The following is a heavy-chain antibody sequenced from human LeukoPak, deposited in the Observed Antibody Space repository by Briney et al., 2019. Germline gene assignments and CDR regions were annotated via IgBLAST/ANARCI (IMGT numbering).Heavy chain of an antibody. Sequence: GESLKISCKGSGYSFTTYWIGWVRQMPGKGLEWMGIIYPGDSDTRYSPSFQGQVTFSADKSISTAYLQWSSLKASDTAMYYCARSSYYGSGSSPVDYWGQGTLVTVSS. CDR3: ARSSYYGSGSSPVDY. V-gene: IGHV5-51*01. CDR1: GYSFTTYW. J-gene: IGHJ4*02. D-gene: IGHD3-10*01. CDR2: IYPGDSDT.